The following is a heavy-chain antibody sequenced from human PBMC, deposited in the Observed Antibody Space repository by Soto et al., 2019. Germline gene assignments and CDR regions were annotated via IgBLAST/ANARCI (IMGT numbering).Heavy chain of an antibody. V-gene: IGHV3-30*18. D-gene: IGHD6-25*01. Sequence: GGSLRLSCAASGFTFSSYGMHWVRQAPGKGLEWVAVISYDGSNKYYADSVKGRFTISRDNSKNTLYLQMNSLRAEDTAVYHCAKDLKRSRYYFDYWGQGTLVTVSS. J-gene: IGHJ4*02. CDR3: AKDLKRSRYYFDY. CDR1: GFTFSSYG. CDR2: ISYDGSNK.